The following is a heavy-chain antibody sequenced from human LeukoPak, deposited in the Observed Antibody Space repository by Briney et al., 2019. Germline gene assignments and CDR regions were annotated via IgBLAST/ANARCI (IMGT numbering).Heavy chain of an antibody. Sequence: SLRLSCSASGFTFSSYAMHCVRQAPGKLVEYVSAISSNGGSTYYADSVQGRFTISRDNSKNTLYLQMRSLRAEEAAVYYGVSGYCSGVSCLGDRYFQHWGQGTLVTVSS. CDR2: ISSNGGST. V-gene: IGHV3-64D*06. D-gene: IGHD2-15*01. CDR3: VSGYCSGVSCLGDRYFQH. J-gene: IGHJ1*01. CDR1: GFTFSSYA.